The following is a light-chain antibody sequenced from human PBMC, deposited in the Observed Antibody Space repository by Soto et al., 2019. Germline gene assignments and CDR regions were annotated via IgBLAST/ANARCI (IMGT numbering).Light chain of an antibody. CDR3: AAWDDSLNGWV. Sequence: QSVLTQAPSASGTPGQRVTISCSGSSSNIGSNTVSWYQQVPGTAPKLLIYSNDQRPSGVPDRFSGSKSGTSASLAIGGLQSEDEADYYCAAWDDSLNGWVFGGGTKHRP. CDR2: SND. J-gene: IGLJ3*02. CDR1: SSNIGSNT. V-gene: IGLV1-44*01.